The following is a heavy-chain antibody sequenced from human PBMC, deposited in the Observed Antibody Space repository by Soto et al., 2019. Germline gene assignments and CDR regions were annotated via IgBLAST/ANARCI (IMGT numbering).Heavy chain of an antibody. V-gene: IGHV1-18*01. J-gene: IGHJ4*02. CDR1: GYTFTSYG. D-gene: IGHD2-8*01. CDR3: ARDGRNGGYLDY. CDR2: ISGYNGNT. Sequence: QVQLVQSGAEVKKPGASVKVSCKASGYTFTSYGISWVGQAPGQGLEWMGWISGYNGNTNYAQKFQGRVALTTDTSTGTAYMELRSPRSEDTAVYYCARDGRNGGYLDYWGQGTLVTVSS.